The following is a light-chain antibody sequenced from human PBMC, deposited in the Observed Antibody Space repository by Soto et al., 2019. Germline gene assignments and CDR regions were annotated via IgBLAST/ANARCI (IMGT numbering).Light chain of an antibody. V-gene: IGKV3-15*01. Sequence: EIVMTQSPATLSVSPGERATLSCRASQSISSNLAWYQQKPRQAPRLLIYGASTRATGIPASFSGSGSGTEFTLTISSLQSEDFAVYYCQQYNNWPRTFGQGTKVEFK. CDR1: QSISSN. CDR3: QQYNNWPRT. J-gene: IGKJ1*01. CDR2: GAS.